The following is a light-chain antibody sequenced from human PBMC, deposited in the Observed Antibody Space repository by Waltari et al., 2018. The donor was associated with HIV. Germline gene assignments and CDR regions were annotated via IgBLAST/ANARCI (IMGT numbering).Light chain of an antibody. V-gene: IGLV1-44*01. J-gene: IGLJ2*01. CDR3: AVWDDSLNVL. CDR1: NSNVGSNT. Sequence: QSVLTQPPSASGTPGQRVTISCSGGNSNVGSNTVNWYQQFPGTAPKLPIYNDNRRPAGVPDRFSGSKSGTSASLAISGLQSEDEADYYCAVWDDSLNVLVGGGTKLTVL. CDR2: NDN.